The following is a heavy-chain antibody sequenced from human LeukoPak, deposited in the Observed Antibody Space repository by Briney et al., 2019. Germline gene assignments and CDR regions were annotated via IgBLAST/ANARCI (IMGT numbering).Heavy chain of an antibody. CDR1: GFTFSSYW. V-gene: IGHV3-74*01. CDR2: INNDESHT. D-gene: IGHD2-2*03. CDR3: ATTPGYCDSATCFEYFQH. J-gene: IGHJ1*01. Sequence: GGSLRLSCAASGFTFSSYWMHWVRQAPGKGLVWVSRINNDESHTTYADSVKGRFTISRDNAKNTLHLQMNSLRAEDTAVYYCATTPGYCDSATCFEYFQHWGQGTLVTVSS.